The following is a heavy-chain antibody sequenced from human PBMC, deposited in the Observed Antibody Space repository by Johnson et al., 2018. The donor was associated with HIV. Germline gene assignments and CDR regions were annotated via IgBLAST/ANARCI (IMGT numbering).Heavy chain of an antibody. V-gene: IGHV3-74*02. J-gene: IGHJ3*02. CDR2: INSDGSST. Sequence: VQLVESGGGLVQPGGSLRLSCAASGFTFSSYWMHWVRQAPGKGLVWVSRINSDGSSTSYADSVKGRFTISRDNSKNTLYLQMNSLRAEDTAVYYCARVEQQLWLRGAFDIWGQGTVVTVSS. CDR1: GFTFSSYW. CDR3: ARVEQQLWLRGAFDI. D-gene: IGHD5-18*01.